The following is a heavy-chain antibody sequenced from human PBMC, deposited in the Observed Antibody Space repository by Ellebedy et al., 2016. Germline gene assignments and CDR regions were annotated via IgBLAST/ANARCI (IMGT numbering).Heavy chain of an antibody. Sequence: GGSLRLSXKGSGYSFTSYWIGWVRQMPGKGLEWMGIIYPGDSDTRYSPSFQGQVTISADKSISTAYLQWSSLKASDTAMYYCARLAGVVISSSIKGFDPWGQGTLVTVSS. CDR2: IYPGDSDT. CDR3: ARLAGVVISSSIKGFDP. CDR1: GYSFTSYW. J-gene: IGHJ5*02. V-gene: IGHV5-51*01. D-gene: IGHD3-3*01.